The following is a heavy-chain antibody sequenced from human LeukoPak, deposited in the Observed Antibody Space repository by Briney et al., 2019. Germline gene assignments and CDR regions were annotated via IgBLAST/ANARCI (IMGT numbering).Heavy chain of an antibody. CDR3: TRPGRVVVTQTLGDYYYYYYYMDV. J-gene: IGHJ6*03. CDR1: GFAFISYG. D-gene: IGHD3-22*01. V-gene: IGHV3-73*01. Sequence: PGRSLRLSCAASGFAFISYGMHWVRQASGKGLEWVGRIRSKANSYATAYAASVKGRFTISRDDSKNTAYLQMNSLKTEDTAVYYCTRPGRVVVTQTLGDYYYYYYYMDVWGKGTTVTVSS. CDR2: IRSKANSYAT.